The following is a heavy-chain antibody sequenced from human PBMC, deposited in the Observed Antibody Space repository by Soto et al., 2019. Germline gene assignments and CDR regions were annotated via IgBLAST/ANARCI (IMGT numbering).Heavy chain of an antibody. CDR3: ARDKYSRQRVSYCSYGMDV. J-gene: IGHJ6*01. V-gene: IGHV3-13*01. CDR2: SVTAGDT. D-gene: IGHD6-6*01. Sequence: TCGSFVGHRVLQKTRKGLEWVSASVTAGDTYDPGSVKGRFTISRENAKNSLYLQMNSLRAGDTAVHYCARDKYSRQRVSYCSYGMDVWLKGTSVTV. CDR1: TCGSFV.